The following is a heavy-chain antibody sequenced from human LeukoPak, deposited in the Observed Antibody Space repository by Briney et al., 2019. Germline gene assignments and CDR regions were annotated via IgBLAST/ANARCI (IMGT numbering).Heavy chain of an antibody. CDR1: GFSLSSYW. J-gene: IGHJ4*02. Sequence: GGSLRLSCVASGFSLSSYWVHWVRQAPGKGLVWVSRINIEGSTTTYADSVKGRFTISRDNAKKTVSLQMNGLRAEDTAVYYCVSDHTGHDDYWGQGTLVTVSS. V-gene: IGHV3-74*03. D-gene: IGHD1-1*01. CDR2: INIEGSTT. CDR3: VSDHTGHDDY.